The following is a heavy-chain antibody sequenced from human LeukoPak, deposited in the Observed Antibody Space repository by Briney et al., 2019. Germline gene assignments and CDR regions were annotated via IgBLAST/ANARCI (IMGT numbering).Heavy chain of an antibody. D-gene: IGHD2-21*01. CDR1: GFSLSTSG. J-gene: IGHJ4*02. Sequence: PGGSLRLSCAASGFSLSTSGMHWVRQAPGKGLEWVAFIRYDDSDKYYADSVRGRFTISRDNSKNTPYLQMHSLRPEDTAVYYCGPLIGGYWGQGARVTVSS. CDR2: IRYDDSDK. V-gene: IGHV3-30*02. CDR3: GPLIGGY.